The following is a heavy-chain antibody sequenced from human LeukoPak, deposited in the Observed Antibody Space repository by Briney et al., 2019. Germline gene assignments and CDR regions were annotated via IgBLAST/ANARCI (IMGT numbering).Heavy chain of an antibody. V-gene: IGHV3-30*18. CDR2: ISYDGSNK. CDR1: GFTFSSYG. J-gene: IGHJ6*02. Sequence: PGRSQRLSCAASGFTFSSYGMHWVRQAPGKGLEWVAVISYDGSNKYYADSVKGRFTISRDNSKNTLYLQMNSLRAEDTAVYYCAKRESMDVWGQGTTVTVSS. CDR3: AKRESMDV.